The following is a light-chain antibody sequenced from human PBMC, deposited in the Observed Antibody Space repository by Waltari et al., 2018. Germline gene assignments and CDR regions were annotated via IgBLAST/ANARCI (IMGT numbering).Light chain of an antibody. Sequence: QSALTQPASVSGSPGQSITVSCTGANSDVGGYNYVSWYQHHPGKAPKLMIYDVSQRPAGVSNRFSGSQSGNTASLPISGLQAEDEADYYCSSYSSRSSLVFGGGTKVTVL. CDR2: DVS. J-gene: IGLJ2*01. CDR3: SSYSSRSSLV. CDR1: NSDVGGYNY. V-gene: IGLV2-14*03.